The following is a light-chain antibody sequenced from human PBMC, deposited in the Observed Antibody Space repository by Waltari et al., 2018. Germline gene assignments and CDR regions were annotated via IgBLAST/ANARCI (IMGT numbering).Light chain of an antibody. V-gene: IGLV2-8*01. CDR3: SSYAGDRLFYV. CDR1: SSDIGRFKY. CDR2: EVS. Sequence: QSVLTQPPSASGSPGQSVTISCTGTSSDIGRFKYVSWYQQYPGKAPKLIMFEVSQRPSVVPDRFSGAKSGNTASLTLSGLQAEDEADYYCSSYAGDRLFYVFGTGTKVSVL. J-gene: IGLJ1*01.